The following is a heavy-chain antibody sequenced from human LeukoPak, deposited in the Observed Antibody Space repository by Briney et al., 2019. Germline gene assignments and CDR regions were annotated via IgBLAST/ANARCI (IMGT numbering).Heavy chain of an antibody. V-gene: IGHV5-10-1*01. J-gene: IGHJ4*02. CDR2: IDPSDSYT. CDR3: ARRGYGDALDY. CDR1: GYSFTSYW. Sequence: GESLKISCKGAGYSFTSYWITWVRQMPGKGLECMGRIDPSDSYTNYSPSFQGHVTISADKSISTAYLQWSSLKASDTAMYYCARRGYGDALDYWGQGTLVTVSS. D-gene: IGHD4-17*01.